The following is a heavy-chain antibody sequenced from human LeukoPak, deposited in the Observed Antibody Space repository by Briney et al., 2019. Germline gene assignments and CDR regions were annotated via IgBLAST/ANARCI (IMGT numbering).Heavy chain of an antibody. CDR2: INHTGVT. CDR1: GGSFIGYY. D-gene: IGHD6-19*01. Sequence: SETLSLTCADSGGSFIGYYWSWSRQPPGKGLEWIGEINHTGVTNSNPSLKSRLHMSVDTSKRQFSLKLNSVTAADTAVYYCARGGYNNGWMTQATDYWSQGTLVTVSS. CDR3: ARGGYNNGWMTQATDY. J-gene: IGHJ4*02. V-gene: IGHV4-34*01.